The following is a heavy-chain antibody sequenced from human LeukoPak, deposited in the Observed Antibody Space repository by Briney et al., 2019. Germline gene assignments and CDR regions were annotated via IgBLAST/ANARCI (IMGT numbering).Heavy chain of an antibody. J-gene: IGHJ6*02. CDR2: IYSGGST. CDR1: GFTVSSNY. CDR3: ARAKGDYSLYYYYGMDV. D-gene: IGHD4-17*01. V-gene: IGHV3-66*01. Sequence: GGSLRLSCAASGFTVSSNYMSWVRQAPGKGLEWVSVIYSGGSTYYADSVKGRFTISRDNSKNTLYPQMNSPRAEDTAVYYCARAKGDYSLYYYYGMDVWGQGTTVTVSS.